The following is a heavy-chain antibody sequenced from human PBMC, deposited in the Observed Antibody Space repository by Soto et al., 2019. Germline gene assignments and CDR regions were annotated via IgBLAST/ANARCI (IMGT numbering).Heavy chain of an antibody. D-gene: IGHD2-15*01. CDR3: ARENVAQAGMDV. CDR1: GFTFSSYS. J-gene: IGHJ6*02. V-gene: IGHV3-21*01. CDR2: ISSSSYI. Sequence: GGSLRLSCAASGFTFSSYSMNWVRQAPGKGLEWVSSISSSSYIYYADSVKGRFTISRDNAKNSLYLQMNSLRAEDTAVYYCARENVAQAGMDVWGQGTTVTVSS.